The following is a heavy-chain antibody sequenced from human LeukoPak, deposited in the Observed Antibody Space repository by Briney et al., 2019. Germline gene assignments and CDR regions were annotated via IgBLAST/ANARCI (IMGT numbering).Heavy chain of an antibody. CDR3: ARLPQPSDILTAYANSFDY. CDR1: GFTVSSNY. CDR2: IYSGGST. V-gene: IGHV3-66*04. D-gene: IGHD3-9*01. Sequence: GGSLRLSSAASGFTVSSNYMSWVRQAPGKGLEWVSVIYSGGSTYYADSVKGRFTISRDNSKNTLYLQMNSLRAEDTAVYYCARLPQPSDILTAYANSFDYWGQGSLVTVSS. J-gene: IGHJ4*02.